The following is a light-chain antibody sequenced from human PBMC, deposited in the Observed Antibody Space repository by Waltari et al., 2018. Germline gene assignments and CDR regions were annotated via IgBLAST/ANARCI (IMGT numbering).Light chain of an antibody. CDR1: QSVLYSPDNNNY. CDR3: QQYYTTPRT. J-gene: IGKJ1*01. Sequence: DIVMTQSPDSLTVSLGERATINCKSSQSVLYSPDNNNYLTWYQQKPEQPPELLIYWASTRESVVPDRFSGSGSGTDFTLTIGSLQAEDVAFYYCQQYYTTPRTFGQGTKVEIK. CDR2: WAS. V-gene: IGKV4-1*01.